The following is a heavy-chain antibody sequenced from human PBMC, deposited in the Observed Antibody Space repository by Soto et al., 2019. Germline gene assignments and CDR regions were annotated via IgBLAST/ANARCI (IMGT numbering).Heavy chain of an antibody. V-gene: IGHV3-74*01. CDR2: INGDGTGT. CDR1: GFTFSNYW. D-gene: IGHD3-10*01. Sequence: EVQLVESGGGSVQPGGSLRLSCAASGFTFSNYWMHWVRQAPGKGLVWVSRINGDGTGTNYADSVKGQFTISRDNAKNTLYLQMNSLRAEDTAVYYCGRGASGSYRLDYWGQGTLVTVSS. CDR3: GRGASGSYRLDY. J-gene: IGHJ4*02.